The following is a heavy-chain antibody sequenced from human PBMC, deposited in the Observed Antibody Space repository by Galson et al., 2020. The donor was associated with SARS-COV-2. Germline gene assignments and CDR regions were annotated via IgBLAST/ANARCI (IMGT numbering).Heavy chain of an antibody. CDR3: AGWYIRF. D-gene: IGHD6-19*01. J-gene: IGHJ4*02. V-gene: IGHV3-48*02. CDR2: IGGSSDVI. CDR1: GFTFRTSY. Sequence: GGSLRLSCAASGFTFRTSYMTWVRQAPGKGLEWLSYIGGSSDVIKYADSVKGRFTISRDNAKNLLYLQMNSLRDEDTAVYYCAGWYIRFWGQGTLVTVSS.